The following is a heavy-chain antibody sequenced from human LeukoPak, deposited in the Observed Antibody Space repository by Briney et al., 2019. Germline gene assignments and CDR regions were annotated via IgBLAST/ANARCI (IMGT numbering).Heavy chain of an antibody. CDR2: AYGDGSSQ. CDR3: ATGGNFYYSH. Sequence: PGGSLRLSCAASGFPFSGYGMHWVRQDPGKGLEWVAVAYGDGSSQYYADSVKGRFSISKDISKNTLSLQMNSLRAEDTAVYSCATGGNFYYSHWGQGTLVTVSS. V-gene: IGHV3-33*01. CDR1: GFPFSGYG. D-gene: IGHD4-11*01. J-gene: IGHJ1*01.